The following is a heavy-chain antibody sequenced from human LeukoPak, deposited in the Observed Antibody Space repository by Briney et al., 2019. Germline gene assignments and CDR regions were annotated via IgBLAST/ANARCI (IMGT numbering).Heavy chain of an antibody. CDR2: ISSSSSTI. Sequence: PGGSLRLSCAASGFTFSSYSMNWVRQAPGKGLEWVSYISSSSSTIYYADSGKGRFTISRDNAKNSLYLQVNSLRAEDTAVYYCARGLSSWYVDYWGQGTLVTVSS. D-gene: IGHD6-13*01. V-gene: IGHV3-48*01. J-gene: IGHJ4*02. CDR1: GFTFSSYS. CDR3: ARGLSSWYVDY.